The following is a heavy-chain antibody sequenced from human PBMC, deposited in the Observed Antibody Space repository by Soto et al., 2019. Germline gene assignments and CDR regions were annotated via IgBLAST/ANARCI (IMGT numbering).Heavy chain of an antibody. D-gene: IGHD5-18*01. J-gene: IGHJ3*02. CDR3: VRQGGAMASDAFDI. CDR2: IIPIFGTA. Sequence: ASVKVSCKASGGTFSSYAISWVRQAPGQGPEWMGGIIPIFGTANYAQKFQGRVTITADESTSTAYMELSSLRSEDTAVYYCVRQGGAMASDAFDIWGQGTVVTVSS. CDR1: GGTFSSYA. V-gene: IGHV1-69*13.